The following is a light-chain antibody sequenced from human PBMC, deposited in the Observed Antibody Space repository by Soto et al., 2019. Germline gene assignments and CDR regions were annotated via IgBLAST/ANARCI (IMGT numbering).Light chain of an antibody. CDR1: ESLVFSDGNTY. CDR2: KVS. CDR3: VQGTHWPRT. Sequence: DVVMTQSPLFLPVTLGQPASISCRSSESLVFSDGNTYLTWLHQRPGQSPSRLIYKVSKRGSGVPDRFSGSGSGTDFTLKISRVEAEDVGLYYCVQGTHWPRTFGQGTKVEIK. V-gene: IGKV2-30*01. J-gene: IGKJ1*01.